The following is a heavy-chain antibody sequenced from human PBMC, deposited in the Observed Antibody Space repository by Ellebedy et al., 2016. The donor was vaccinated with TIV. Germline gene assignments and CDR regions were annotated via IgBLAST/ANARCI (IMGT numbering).Heavy chain of an antibody. CDR1: GFTFSNYA. CDR3: ARVESTTWYLDY. CDR2: ISANGVST. Sequence: GESLKISCAASGFTFSNYAMGWVRQTPGKGLEWVSAISANGVSTYYTDSLKGRFTISRDNSKNAVHLQMDSLRSEDTAVYYCARVESTTWYLDYWGQGTLVTVSS. J-gene: IGHJ4*02. V-gene: IGHV3-23*01. D-gene: IGHD6-13*01.